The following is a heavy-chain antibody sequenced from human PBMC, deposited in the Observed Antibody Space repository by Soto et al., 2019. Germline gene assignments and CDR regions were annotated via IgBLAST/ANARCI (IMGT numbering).Heavy chain of an antibody. CDR2: ISSRGRTR. J-gene: IGHJ3*02. Sequence: QVQLVESGGGLVKPGESLRLPCAVSGFTFSDHYMTWIRQPPGKGLEWVAYISSRGRTRYYADSVKGRFTISRDNAMNSLYLQMNSLRAEDTAVYYCARGAKTTDAFDIWGQGTIVTVSS. CDR1: GFTFSDHY. D-gene: IGHD1-1*01. V-gene: IGHV3-11*01. CDR3: ARGAKTTDAFDI.